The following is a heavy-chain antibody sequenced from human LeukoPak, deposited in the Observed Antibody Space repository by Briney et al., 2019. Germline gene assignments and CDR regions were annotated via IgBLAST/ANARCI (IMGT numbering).Heavy chain of an antibody. CDR3: ERQPPGFFDY. CDR1: GGSISSSSYY. CDR2: IYYSGST. V-gene: IGHV4-39*01. J-gene: IGHJ4*02. D-gene: IGHD3-10*01. Sequence: SETLSLTCTVSGGSISSSSYYWGWIRQPPGKGLEWIGSIYYSGSTYYNPSLKSRVTISVDTSKNQFSLKLSSVTAADTAVYYCERQPPGFFDYWGQGTLVTVSS.